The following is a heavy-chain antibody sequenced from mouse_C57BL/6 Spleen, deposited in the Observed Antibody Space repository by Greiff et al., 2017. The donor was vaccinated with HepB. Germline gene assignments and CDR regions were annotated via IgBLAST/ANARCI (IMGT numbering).Heavy chain of an antibody. CDR3: ARCDYGSRSDWYFDV. Sequence: QVQLKESGAELVKPGASVKLSCKASGYTFTSYWMHWVKQRPGRGLEWLGRIDPNSGGTKYNEKFKSKATLTVDKPSSTAYMQLSSLTSEDSAVYYCARCDYGSRSDWYFDVWGTGTTVTVSS. CDR1: GYTFTSYW. V-gene: IGHV1-72*01. CDR2: IDPNSGGT. J-gene: IGHJ1*03. D-gene: IGHD1-1*01.